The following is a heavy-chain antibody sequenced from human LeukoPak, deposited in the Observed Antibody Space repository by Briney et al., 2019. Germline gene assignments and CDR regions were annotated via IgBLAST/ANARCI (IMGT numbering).Heavy chain of an antibody. V-gene: IGHV3-23*01. CDR1: GFTFSSYA. Sequence: GGSLRLSCAASGFTFSSYAMSWVRQAPGKGLEWVSAISGSGGSTYYADSVKGRFTISRDNSKNTLYLQMNSLRAEDTAVYYCAKAGDSSCWYYIDYWGQGTLVTVSS. J-gene: IGHJ4*02. CDR3: AKAGDSSCWYYIDY. CDR2: ISGSGGST. D-gene: IGHD6-13*01.